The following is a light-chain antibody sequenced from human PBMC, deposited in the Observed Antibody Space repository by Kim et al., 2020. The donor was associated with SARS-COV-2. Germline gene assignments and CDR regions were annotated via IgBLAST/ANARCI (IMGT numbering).Light chain of an antibody. CDR2: SDS. V-gene: IGLV3-21*04. CDR3: QVWDSDSDHWV. CDR1: NIGSKS. Sequence: SYELTQPPSVSVAPGKAARITCGGNNIGSKSVHWCQQKPGQAPVLVIYSDSDRPSGIPERFSGSNSANTATLTISRVEAGDEADYYCQVWDSDSDHWVIGGGTQLTVL. J-gene: IGLJ3*02.